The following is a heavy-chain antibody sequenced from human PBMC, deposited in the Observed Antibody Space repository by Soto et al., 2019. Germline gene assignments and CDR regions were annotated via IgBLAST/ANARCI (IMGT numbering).Heavy chain of an antibody. CDR2: FFYSGST. J-gene: IGHJ5*02. CDR3: ARQPTTGDTDLWFDP. V-gene: IGHV4-39*01. D-gene: IGHD2-21*01. CDR1: GGSISTSRSY. Sequence: SETLSLTCNVSGGSISTSRSYWAWIRQPPVKVLECLSYFFYSGSTYYNPSLASRVTVSVDTSKNEFSLKLRSVTAADTAVYYCARQPTTGDTDLWFDPWGQGTLVTV.